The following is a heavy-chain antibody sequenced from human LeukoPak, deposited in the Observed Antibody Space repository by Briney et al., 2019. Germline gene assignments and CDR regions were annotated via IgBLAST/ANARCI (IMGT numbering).Heavy chain of an antibody. CDR1: GFTFSNYG. D-gene: IGHD2-21*01. CDR3: AKDYCGGECYDAFDI. V-gene: IGHV3-30*18. CDR2: ISHDGSNK. J-gene: IGHJ3*02. Sequence: RSLRLSCAASGFTFSNYGMHWVRQAPGKGLEWVALISHDGSNKYYTDSVKGRFTISRDNSKNTLYLQMNSLRAEDTAVYYCAKDYCGGECYDAFDIWGQGTMATVSS.